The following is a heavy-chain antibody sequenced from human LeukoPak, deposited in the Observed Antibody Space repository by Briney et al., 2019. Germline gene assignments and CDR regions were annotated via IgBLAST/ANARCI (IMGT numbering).Heavy chain of an antibody. CDR1: GGSFSGYY. D-gene: IGHD6-13*01. J-gene: IGHJ4*02. CDR2: INHSGST. Sequence: QPSETLSLTCAVYGGSFSGYYWSWIRQPPGKGLEWIGEINHSGSTNYNPSLKSRVTISVDTSKNQFSLKLSSVTAADTAVYYCAREVKEYSSSWYIDYWGQGTLVTVSS. CDR3: AREVKEYSSSWYIDY. V-gene: IGHV4-34*01.